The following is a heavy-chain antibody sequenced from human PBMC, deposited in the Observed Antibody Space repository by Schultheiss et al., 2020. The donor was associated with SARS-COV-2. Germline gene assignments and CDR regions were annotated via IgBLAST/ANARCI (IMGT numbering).Heavy chain of an antibody. CDR3: ARGGKVAAAGTHEEYNWFDP. CDR2: INHSGST. CDR1: GGSFSGYY. D-gene: IGHD6-13*01. J-gene: IGHJ5*02. V-gene: IGHV4-34*01. Sequence: SETLSLTCAVYGGSFSGYYWSWIRQPPGKGLEWIGEINHSGSTNYNPSLKSRVTISVDTSKNQFSLKLSSVTAADTAVYYCARGGKVAAAGTHEEYNWFDPWGQGTLVTVSS.